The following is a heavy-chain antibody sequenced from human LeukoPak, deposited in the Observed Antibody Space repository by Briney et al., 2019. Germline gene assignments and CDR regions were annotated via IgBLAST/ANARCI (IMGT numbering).Heavy chain of an antibody. Sequence: PSETLSLTCTVSGGSISSGGYYWTWIREHPGKGLEWIGYIYYSGSTYYNPSLKSRVTISVDTSKNQFSLKLSSVTAADTAVYYCAREGGYYDILTGGAFDIWGQGTTVTVSS. J-gene: IGHJ3*02. V-gene: IGHV4-31*03. CDR3: AREGGYYDILTGGAFDI. CDR1: GGSISSGGYY. CDR2: IYYSGST. D-gene: IGHD3-9*01.